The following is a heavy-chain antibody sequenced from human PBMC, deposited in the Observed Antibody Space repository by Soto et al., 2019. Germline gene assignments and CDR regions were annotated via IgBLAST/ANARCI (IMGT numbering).Heavy chain of an antibody. CDR2: ISAGADNT. D-gene: IGHD5-12*01. J-gene: IGHJ4*02. CDR1: GFTFSTYG. Sequence: GGSLRFSCAASGFTFSTYGMSWVRQAPGKGLEWVSGISAGADNTYYADPVKGRFTISRSNSKNTLYLQTNSLRAEDTAVYYCAKSRGYSYGSSIDYWGQGTLVTVSS. V-gene: IGHV3-23*01. CDR3: AKSRGYSYGSSIDY.